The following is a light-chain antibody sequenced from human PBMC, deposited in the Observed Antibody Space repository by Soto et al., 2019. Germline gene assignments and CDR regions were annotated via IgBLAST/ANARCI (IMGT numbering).Light chain of an antibody. V-gene: IGKV1-5*01. CDR3: QQYYSYPYT. CDR1: QSISSQ. Sequence: IPMTQSPSTLSASVGDRVTITCRAGQSISSQLAWYQQKPGKAPKVLIYGASSLESGVPSRFSGSESGTEFTLTISSLQPDDSATYYCQQYYSYPYTFGQGTKLEIK. J-gene: IGKJ2*01. CDR2: GAS.